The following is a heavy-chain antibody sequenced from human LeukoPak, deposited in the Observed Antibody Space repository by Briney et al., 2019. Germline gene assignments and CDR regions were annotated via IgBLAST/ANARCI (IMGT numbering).Heavy chain of an antibody. D-gene: IGHD6-13*01. CDR2: INWNGGST. J-gene: IGHJ5*02. Sequence: PGGSLRLSCAASGFTFDDYGMSWVCQAPGKGLEWVSGINWNGGSTGYADSVKGRFTISRDNAKNSLYLQMNSLRAEDTALYYCATARAAYSSSWRFAWFDPWGKGTLVTVSS. CDR3: ATARAAYSSSWRFAWFDP. V-gene: IGHV3-20*04. CDR1: GFTFDDYG.